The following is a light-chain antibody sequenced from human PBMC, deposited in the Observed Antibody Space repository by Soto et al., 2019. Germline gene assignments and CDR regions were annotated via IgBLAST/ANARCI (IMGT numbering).Light chain of an antibody. CDR3: AAWDASLGGFYV. CDR1: RSSIGSNT. Sequence: QSALTQPPSASGTPGQRVSISCYGSRSSIGSNTVNWYQHLPGTAPKLLIYSNNHRPSGVPDRFSASKTGASASLAISGLQSEDEGDYYCAAWDASLGGFYVFGTGTKVTVL. J-gene: IGLJ1*01. CDR2: SNN. V-gene: IGLV1-44*01.